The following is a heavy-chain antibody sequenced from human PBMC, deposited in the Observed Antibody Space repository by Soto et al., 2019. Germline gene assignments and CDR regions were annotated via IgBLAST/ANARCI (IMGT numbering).Heavy chain of an antibody. CDR2: VYYIRST. CDR1: GGSISYYY. J-gene: IGHJ6*03. V-gene: IGHV4-59*08. CDR3: ARHGSSTSPYYYMDV. Sequence: TSETLSLTCTVAGGSISYYYWSWIQQPPGKGPEWIGYVYYIRSTNYNPSLKSRVTISVDTSKNQFSLKLRSVTAADTAVYYCARHGSSTSPYYYMDVWGRGTTVTV. D-gene: IGHD2-2*01.